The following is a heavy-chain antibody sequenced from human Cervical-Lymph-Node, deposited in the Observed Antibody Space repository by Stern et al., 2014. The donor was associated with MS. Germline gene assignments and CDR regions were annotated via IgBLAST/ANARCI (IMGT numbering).Heavy chain of an antibody. CDR2: IIPIFGTA. D-gene: IGHD2-21*02. CDR1: GGTFSSYA. V-gene: IGHV1-69*01. J-gene: IGHJ2*01. CDR3: ASAYCGGDCPDWYFDL. Sequence: VQLVESGAEVKKPGSSVKVSCKASGGTFSSYAISWGRQAPGQGLEWMGGIIPIFGTANYAQKCQGRVTITADESTSTAYMELSSLRSEDTAVYYCASAYCGGDCPDWYFDLWGRGTLVTVSS.